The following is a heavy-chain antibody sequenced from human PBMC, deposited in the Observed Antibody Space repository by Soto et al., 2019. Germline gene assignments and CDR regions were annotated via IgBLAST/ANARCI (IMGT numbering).Heavy chain of an antibody. D-gene: IGHD3-10*01. Sequence: SETLSLTCTVSGASLRSGSYYWSWIRQPPGKGLEWIGYISHSGRTNYDPSLKSRLTMSVDTSQNQFSLQLNSVTAADTAVYYCSYGSSFDYWGQGTRVTVSS. J-gene: IGHJ4*02. CDR3: SYGSSFDY. CDR2: ISHSGRT. CDR1: GASLRSGSYY. V-gene: IGHV4-61*01.